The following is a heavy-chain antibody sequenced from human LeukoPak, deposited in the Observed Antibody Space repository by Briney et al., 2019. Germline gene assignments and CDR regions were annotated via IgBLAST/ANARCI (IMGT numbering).Heavy chain of an antibody. CDR2: ISAYNGNT. CDR3: ARDDPTISGVVNFDY. V-gene: IGHV1-18*01. CDR1: GYTFTSYG. Sequence: GASVKVSCKASGYTFTSYGISWVRQAPGQGLEWMGWISAYNGNTNYAQKLQGRVTMTTDTSTSTAYMELRSLRSDDTAVYYCARDDPTISGVVNFDYWGQGTLVTVSS. J-gene: IGHJ4*02. D-gene: IGHD3-3*01.